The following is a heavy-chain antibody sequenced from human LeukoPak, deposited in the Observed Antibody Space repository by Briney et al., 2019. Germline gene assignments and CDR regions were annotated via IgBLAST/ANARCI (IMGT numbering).Heavy chain of an antibody. CDR2: ISSSSSYI. D-gene: IGHD1-20*01. Sequence: GGSLRLSCAASGFTFSSYSMNWVRQAPGKGLEWVSYISSSSSYIYYADSVKGRFTISRDNAKKSLHLQMNSLRAEDTAVYYCASNYAFDIWGQGTMVTVSS. J-gene: IGHJ3*02. CDR3: ASNYAFDI. V-gene: IGHV3-21*01. CDR1: GFTFSSYS.